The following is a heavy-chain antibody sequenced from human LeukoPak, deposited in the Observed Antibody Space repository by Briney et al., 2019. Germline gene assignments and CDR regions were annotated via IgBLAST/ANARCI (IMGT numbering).Heavy chain of an antibody. D-gene: IGHD4-17*01. J-gene: IGHJ4*02. CDR3: ARVAESYGDYSNYFDY. Sequence: SETLSLTCTVSGGSISSYYWSWIRQPPGKGLEWIGYIYYSGSTNYNPSLTSRVTISVDTSKNQFSLKLSSVTAADTAVYYCARVAESYGDYSNYFDYWGQGTLVTVSS. CDR2: IYYSGST. CDR1: GGSISSYY. V-gene: IGHV4-59*12.